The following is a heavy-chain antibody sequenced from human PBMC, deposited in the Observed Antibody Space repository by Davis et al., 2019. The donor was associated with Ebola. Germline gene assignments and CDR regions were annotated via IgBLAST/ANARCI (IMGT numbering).Heavy chain of an antibody. CDR1: GFSFEDRA. CDR3: AKAFRGYSNSHIDY. CDR2: ISWNGGTV. J-gene: IGHJ4*02. Sequence: GGSLRLSCAASGFSFEDRAMHWVRQAPGKGLEWVSSISWNGGTVGYADSVKGRFTISRDNAKNSLYLQMKTLRTEDTALYYCAKAFRGYSNSHIDYWGQGTLVIVSS. D-gene: IGHD6-6*01. V-gene: IGHV3-9*01.